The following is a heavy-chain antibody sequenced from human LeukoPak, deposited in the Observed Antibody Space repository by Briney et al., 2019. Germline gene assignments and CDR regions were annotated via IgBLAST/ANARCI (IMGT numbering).Heavy chain of an antibody. CDR3: ARGGRAARTSYYYYYYMDV. CDR1: GGTFSSYA. V-gene: IGHV1-69*06. D-gene: IGHD6-6*01. Sequence: SVKVSCKASGGTFSSYAISWVRQAPGQGLEWMGGIIPIFGTANYAQKFQGRVTITADKSTGTAYMELSSLRSEDTAVYYCARGGRAARTSYYYYYYMDVWGKGTTVTVS. J-gene: IGHJ6*03. CDR2: IIPIFGTA.